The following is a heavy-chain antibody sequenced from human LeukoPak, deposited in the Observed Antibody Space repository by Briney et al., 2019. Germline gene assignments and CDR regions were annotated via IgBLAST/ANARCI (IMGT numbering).Heavy chain of an antibody. D-gene: IGHD1-7*01. CDR3: ARVHLNNWDWEYYYYMDV. CDR2: ISSSSSYI. Sequence: GGSLRLSCAASGFTFSSYSMNWVRQAPGKGLEWVSSISSSSSYIYSADSVKGRFTISRDNSKNTLYLQMNSLRTEDTAVYYCARVHLNNWDWEYYYYMDVWGKGTTVTVSS. V-gene: IGHV3-21*04. J-gene: IGHJ6*03. CDR1: GFTFSSYS.